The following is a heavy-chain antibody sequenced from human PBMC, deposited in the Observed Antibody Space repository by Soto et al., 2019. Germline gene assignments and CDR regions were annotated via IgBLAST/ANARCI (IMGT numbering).Heavy chain of an antibody. V-gene: IGHV4-59*12. CDR2: IYYSGST. D-gene: IGHD1-7*01. Sequence: SETLSLTCTVSGGSISSYYWSWIRQPPGKGLERIGYIYYSGSTNYNPSLKSRVTISVDTSKNQFSLKLNSVTPEDTAVYYCAGTTSLQWYYMDVWGKGTTVTVSS. J-gene: IGHJ6*03. CDR3: AGTTSLQWYYMDV. CDR1: GGSISSYY.